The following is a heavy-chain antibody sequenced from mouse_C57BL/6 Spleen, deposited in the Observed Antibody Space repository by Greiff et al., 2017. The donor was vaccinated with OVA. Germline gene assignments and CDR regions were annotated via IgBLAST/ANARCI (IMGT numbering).Heavy chain of an antibody. J-gene: IGHJ2*01. D-gene: IGHD1-1*01. CDR2: IDPETGGT. CDR1: GYTFTDYE. CDR3: TVYYGSDH. Sequence: ESGAELVRPGASVTLSCKASGYTFTDYEMHWVKQTPVHGLEWIGAIDPETGGTAYNQKFKGKAILTADKSSSTAYMELRSLTSEDSAVYYCTVYYGSDHWGQGTTLTVAS. V-gene: IGHV1-15*01.